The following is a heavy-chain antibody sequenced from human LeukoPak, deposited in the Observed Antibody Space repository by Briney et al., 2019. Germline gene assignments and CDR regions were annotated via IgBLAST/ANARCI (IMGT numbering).Heavy chain of an antibody. D-gene: IGHD3-3*01. CDR2: IKTDGSQK. CDR3: VRGLLEWLRLETYYFDY. CDR1: GFTSSKYW. J-gene: IGHJ4*02. V-gene: IGHV3-7*01. Sequence: SGGSLRLSCAASGFTSSKYWMTWVRQAPGKGLEWVANIKTDGSQKYYVDSVKGRFSISRDNAKNSLYLQMNSLTADDTATYYCVRGLLEWLRLETYYFDYWGQGTLVTVSS.